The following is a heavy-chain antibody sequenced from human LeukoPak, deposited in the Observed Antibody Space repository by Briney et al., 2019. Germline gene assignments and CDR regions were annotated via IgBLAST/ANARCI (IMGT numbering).Heavy chain of an antibody. CDR3: AKGGYSSDYYYYYMDV. CDR2: IKQDGNVK. CDR1: GFTFSTYW. Sequence: GGSLRLSCAASGFTFSTYWMSWVRQAPGKGLEWVANIKQDGNVKQYVDSVKGRFTISRDNVKNLLYLEMNSLRAEDTAVYYCAKGGYSSDYYYYYMDVWGKGTTVTVSS. D-gene: IGHD6-19*01. V-gene: IGHV3-7*03. J-gene: IGHJ6*03.